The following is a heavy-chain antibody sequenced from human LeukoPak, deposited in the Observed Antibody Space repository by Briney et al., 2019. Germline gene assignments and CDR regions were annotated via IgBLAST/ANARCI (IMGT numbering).Heavy chain of an antibody. CDR3: ARDHYDYVWGSYRWYYFDY. Sequence: GASVKVSCKASGYTFTSYAMHWVRQAPGQRLEWMGWINAGNGNTKYSHKFQGRVAITRDTSASTAYMELSSLRSEDTAVYYCARDHYDYVWGSYRWYYFDYWGQGTLVTVSS. CDR1: GYTFTSYA. J-gene: IGHJ4*02. V-gene: IGHV1-3*01. D-gene: IGHD3-16*02. CDR2: INAGNGNT.